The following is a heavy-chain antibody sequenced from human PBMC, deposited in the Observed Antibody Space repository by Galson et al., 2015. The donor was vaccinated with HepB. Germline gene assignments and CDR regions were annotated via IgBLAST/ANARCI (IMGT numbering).Heavy chain of an antibody. CDR3: VRDMFRGVPDYFDH. Sequence: SLRLSCAASGFTFSRYPMHWVRQAPGKGLEWVAVIAYDGTIKYYTDSVKGRFTISRDDSKSTLYLQMNSLRVEDTAVYYCVRDMFRGVPDYFDHWGQGTLVTVSS. J-gene: IGHJ4*02. D-gene: IGHD3-10*01. CDR1: GFTFSRYP. CDR2: IAYDGTIK. V-gene: IGHV3-30-3*01.